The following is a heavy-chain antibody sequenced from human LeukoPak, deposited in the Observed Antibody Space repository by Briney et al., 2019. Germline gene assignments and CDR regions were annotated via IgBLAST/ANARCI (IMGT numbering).Heavy chain of an antibody. D-gene: IGHD6-19*01. CDR3: ARERIEQWLVGYFQH. CDR2: TYYRSKWYN. Sequence: PSQTLSLTCAISGDSVSRNRTAWNWIRQSPSRGLEWLGRTYYRSKWYNDYAVSVKSRITINPDTSKNQFSLQLNSVTPEDTAVYYCARERIEQWLVGYFQHWGQGTLVTVSS. CDR1: GDSVSRNRTA. V-gene: IGHV6-1*01. J-gene: IGHJ1*01.